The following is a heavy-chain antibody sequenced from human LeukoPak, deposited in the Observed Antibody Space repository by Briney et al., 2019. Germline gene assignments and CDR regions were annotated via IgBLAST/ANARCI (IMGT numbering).Heavy chain of an antibody. CDR3: ARGGIASSWSIDY. Sequence: PSETLSLTCAVYGGSFSGYYWSWIRQPPGKGLEWIGEINHSGSTNYNPSLKSRVTISVDTPKNQFSLKLSSVTAADTAVYYCARGGIASSWSIDYWGQGTLVTVSS. V-gene: IGHV4-34*01. D-gene: IGHD6-13*01. CDR2: INHSGST. J-gene: IGHJ4*02. CDR1: GGSFSGYY.